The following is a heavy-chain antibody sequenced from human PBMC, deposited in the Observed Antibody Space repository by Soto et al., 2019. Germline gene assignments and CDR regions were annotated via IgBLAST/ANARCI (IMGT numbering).Heavy chain of an antibody. Sequence: PGESLKISCKGSGYSFTSYWISWVRQMPGKGLEWMGRIDPSDSYTNYSPSFQGHVTISADKSISTAYLQWRSLKTSDTAMYYCARRGAPLSYYYGMDVWGQGTTVTVSS. CDR1: GYSFTSYW. D-gene: IGHD1-26*01. J-gene: IGHJ6*02. V-gene: IGHV5-10-1*01. CDR2: IDPSDSYT. CDR3: ARRGAPLSYYYGMDV.